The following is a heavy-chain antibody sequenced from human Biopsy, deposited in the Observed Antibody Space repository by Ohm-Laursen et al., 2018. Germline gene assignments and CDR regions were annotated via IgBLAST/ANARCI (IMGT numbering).Heavy chain of an antibody. J-gene: IGHJ3*01. V-gene: IGHV3-33*06. D-gene: IGHD3-16*01. CDR3: VKDGGQTAPYSFDV. CDR1: GFTVSDHN. Sequence: RSLRLSCTASGFTVSDHNMHWVRQAPGKGLEWVAFIWSSATYKAYADSVKGRFTVSRVNSKNTVYLQMNSLSADDTAIYSCVKDGGQTAPYSFDVWGQGTMVTVSS. CDR2: IWSSATYK.